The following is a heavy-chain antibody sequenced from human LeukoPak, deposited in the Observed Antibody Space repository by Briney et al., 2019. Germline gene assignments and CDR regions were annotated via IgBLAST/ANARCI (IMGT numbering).Heavy chain of an antibody. J-gene: IGHJ3*02. CDR2: IYYSMST. Sequence: SETLSLTCTVSGDSISSGPYYWGWIRQPPGKGLEWIGTIYYSMSTYYNPSLKNRVTMSVDTSKNQFSLKLSSVTAADTAVYNCARQRTGSASRGGYAFDIWGQGTMVTVSS. D-gene: IGHD7-27*01. CDR1: GDSISSGPYY. V-gene: IGHV4-39*01. CDR3: ARQRTGSASRGGYAFDI.